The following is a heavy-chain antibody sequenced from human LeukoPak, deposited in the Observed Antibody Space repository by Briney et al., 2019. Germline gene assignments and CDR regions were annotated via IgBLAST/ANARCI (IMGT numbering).Heavy chain of an antibody. CDR2: IYYSGST. CDR3: ARDNYYDSSGYGMYV. V-gene: IGHV4-59*01. Sequence: SETLSLTCTVSGGSISSYYWSWIRQPPGKGLEWIGYIYYSGSTNYNPSLKSRVTISVDTSKNQFSLKLSSVTAADTAVYYCARDNYYDSSGYGMYVWGQGTTVTVSS. CDR1: GGSISSYY. J-gene: IGHJ6*02. D-gene: IGHD3-22*01.